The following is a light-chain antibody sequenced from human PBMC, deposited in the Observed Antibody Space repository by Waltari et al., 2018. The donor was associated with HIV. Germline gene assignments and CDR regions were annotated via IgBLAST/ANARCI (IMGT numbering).Light chain of an antibody. V-gene: IGLV1-44*01. CDR1: NSNIGTNI. Sequence: QSVLTQPPSASGTPGHRVTISCSGSNSNIGTNIVNWYQHLPELAPKLLIFRNMPLPSGVPVRVSVSKSGTSASLASSGLQSEDEAYYYCATWDDALNEYVFGTGTRVTVL. CDR2: RNM. J-gene: IGLJ1*01. CDR3: ATWDDALNEYV.